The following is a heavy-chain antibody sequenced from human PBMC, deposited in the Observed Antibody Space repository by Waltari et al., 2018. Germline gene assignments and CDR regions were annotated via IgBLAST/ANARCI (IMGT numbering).Heavy chain of an antibody. CDR2: IYYSGST. J-gene: IGHJ4*02. CDR1: GGSISSSSYY. V-gene: IGHV4-39*01. CDR3: ARLPRGYSYGHFDY. Sequence: QLQLQESGPGLVKPSETLSLTCTVSGGSISSSSYYWGWIRKPPGKGLEWIGSIYYSGSTCDNPSLKSRVTISVDTSKNPFSLQLSSVTAADTAVYYCARLPRGYSYGHFDYWGQGTLVTVSS. D-gene: IGHD5-18*01.